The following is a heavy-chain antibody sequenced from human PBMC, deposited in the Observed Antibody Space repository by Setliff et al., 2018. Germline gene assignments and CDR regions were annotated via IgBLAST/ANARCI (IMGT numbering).Heavy chain of an antibody. Sequence: GASVKVSCKTSGYAFPFYYLHWVRQAPGQGLEWMGRINPNSGGTNYAQRFQGRVTMTRDTSITTVYMDLSSLGSEDTAVYYCVRERRGGHFDYWGQGTLVTVSS. CDR1: GYAFPFYY. CDR3: VRERRGGHFDY. V-gene: IGHV1-2*06. J-gene: IGHJ4*02. CDR2: INPNSGGT.